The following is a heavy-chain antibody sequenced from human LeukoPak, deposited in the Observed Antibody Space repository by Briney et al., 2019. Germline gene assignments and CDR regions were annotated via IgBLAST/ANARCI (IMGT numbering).Heavy chain of an antibody. CDR1: GGSITDTYYS. CDR2: VYYTGNS. D-gene: IGHD3-3*01. V-gene: IGHV4-39*01. CDR3: ARIAVVVRDRDLIAEYFQY. Sequence: SETLSLTCTVSGGSITDTYYSWGWIRQPPGKGLEWVGTVYYTGNSYYHPSLKSRVTISVDASNNQFSLNLRYVTATDTAVYYCARIAVVVRDRDLIAEYFQYWGQGSLVTVSS. J-gene: IGHJ1*01.